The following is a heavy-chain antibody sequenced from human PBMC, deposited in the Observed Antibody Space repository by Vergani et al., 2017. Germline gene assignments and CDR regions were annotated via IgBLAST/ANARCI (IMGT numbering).Heavy chain of an antibody. CDR1: GFTFSSYS. D-gene: IGHD3-22*01. CDR2: ISSSSSYI. J-gene: IGHJ4*02. CDR3: ARDLFYYVSSGYYSGFFDY. Sequence: EMQLVESGGGLVKPGGSLRLSCAASGFTFSSYSMNWVRQAPGKGLEWVSSISSSSSYIYYADSVKGRFTISRDNAKNSLYLQMNSLRAEDTAVYYCARDLFYYVSSGYYSGFFDYWGQGTLVTVSS. V-gene: IGHV3-21*01.